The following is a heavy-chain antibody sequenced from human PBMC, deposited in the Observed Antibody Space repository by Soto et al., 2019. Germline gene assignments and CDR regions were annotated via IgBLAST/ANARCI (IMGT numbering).Heavy chain of an antibody. CDR1: GFSFSTYW. CDR3: ARNFPSLNWFAP. Sequence: GGSLRLSCAASGFSFSTYWMSWVRQAPGKGLEWVANIKQDGSEKYYVDSVKGRFTISRDNAKNSLCLQMNSLRADDTAMYYCARNFPSLNWFAPWGQGSPVTGSS. D-gene: IGHD2-2*01. CDR2: IKQDGSEK. V-gene: IGHV3-7*01. J-gene: IGHJ5*02.